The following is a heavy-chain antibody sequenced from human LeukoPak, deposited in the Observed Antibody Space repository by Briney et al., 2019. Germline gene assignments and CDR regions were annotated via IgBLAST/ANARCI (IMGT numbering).Heavy chain of an antibody. D-gene: IGHD2-21*01. Sequence: SLRPSSAASGVTSCSYEMNWGREAPGRGLEWVSYISSSVSTIYYADSVKGRFTISRDNAKNSLYLQMNSLRAEDTAVYYCAKDHVKGVADGDGSDLDYWGQGALVTVSS. CDR3: AKDHVKGVADGDGSDLDY. CDR2: ISSSVSTI. J-gene: IGHJ4*02. CDR1: GVTSCSYE. V-gene: IGHV3-48*03.